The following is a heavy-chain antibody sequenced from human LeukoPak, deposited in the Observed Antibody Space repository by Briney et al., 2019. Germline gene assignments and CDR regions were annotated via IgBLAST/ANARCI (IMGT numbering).Heavy chain of an antibody. CDR3: ARDRPSYYYDSSGYDTYFDY. D-gene: IGHD3-22*01. Sequence: GGSLRLSCAASGFTFSSYWMSWVRQAPGKGLEWVANIKQDGSEKYYVDSVKGRFTISRDNAKNSLYLQMNSLRAEDTAVYYCARDRPSYYYDSSGYDTYFDYWGQGTLVTVSS. J-gene: IGHJ4*02. CDR1: GFTFSSYW. CDR2: IKQDGSEK. V-gene: IGHV3-7*01.